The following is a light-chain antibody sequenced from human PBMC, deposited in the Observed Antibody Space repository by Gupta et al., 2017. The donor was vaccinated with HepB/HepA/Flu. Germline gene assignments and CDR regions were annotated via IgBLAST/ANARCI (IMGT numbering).Light chain of an antibody. CDR3: QQSYSTPRT. V-gene: IGKV1-39*01. Sequence: DIQMTQSPSSLSASVGVRVTITCRASQRISSYLNWYQQKPGKAPNLLIYAASSLQSGVPSRFSGSGSGTDFTLTISSLQLEDFATYYCQQSYSTPRTFGQGTEVEIK. CDR1: QRISSY. CDR2: AAS. J-gene: IGKJ1*01.